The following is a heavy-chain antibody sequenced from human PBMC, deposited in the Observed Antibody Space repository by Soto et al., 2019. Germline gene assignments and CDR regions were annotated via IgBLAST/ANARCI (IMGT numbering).Heavy chain of an antibody. J-gene: IGHJ4*02. CDR3: ARHQFKVNAIHFDS. CDR2: VYYTGRT. Sequence: QLQLQESGPGPVKPSETLSLTCTVSGGSISDGLYYWGWIRQPPGKELEWIGSVYYTGRTFYNPSLKSRVTMSADTAQHQFSLRLTSVTAADMAVYFWARHQFKVNAIHFDSWGQGTLVTVSS. V-gene: IGHV4-39*01. CDR1: GGSISDGLYY. D-gene: IGHD3-3*01.